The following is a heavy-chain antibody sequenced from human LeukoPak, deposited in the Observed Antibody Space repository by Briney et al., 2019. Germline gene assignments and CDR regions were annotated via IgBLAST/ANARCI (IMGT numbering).Heavy chain of an antibody. CDR2: IYSGGNT. CDR3: ARRAGEYSHPYDY. CDR1: GFTFNIYA. J-gene: IGHJ4*02. V-gene: IGHV3-53*01. Sequence: PGGSLRLSCAASGFTFNIYAMSWVRQAPGKGLEWVSFIYSGGNTHYSDSVKGRFTISRDNSKNTLYLQMNSLRAEDTAVYYCARRAGEYSHPYDYWGQGTLVTVSS. D-gene: IGHD4-17*01.